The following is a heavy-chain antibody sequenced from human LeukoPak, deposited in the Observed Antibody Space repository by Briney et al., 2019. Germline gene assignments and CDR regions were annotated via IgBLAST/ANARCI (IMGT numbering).Heavy chain of an antibody. J-gene: IGHJ4*02. V-gene: IGHV4-61*02. D-gene: IGHD6-13*01. CDR1: GGSISSGSYY. CDR2: IYTCGST. Sequence: PSETLSLTCTVSGGSISSGSYYWSWIRQPAGKGLEWIGRIYTCGSTNYNPSLKSRVTISLDTSKNQFSLKLSSVTAADTAVYYCARAYSPPQWSPFDYWGQGTLVTVSS. CDR3: ARAYSPPQWSPFDY.